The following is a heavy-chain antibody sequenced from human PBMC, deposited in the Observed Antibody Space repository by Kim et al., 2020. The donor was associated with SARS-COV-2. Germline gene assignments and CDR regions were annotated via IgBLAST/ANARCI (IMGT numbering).Heavy chain of an antibody. CDR1: GFTFGDYA. Sequence: GGSLRLSCAASGFTFGDYAMHWVRQAPGKGLEWVSGISWNSGSIGYADSVKGRFTISRDNAKNSLYLQMNSLRAEDTALYYCAKAGDPDYYDSSGYSDYWGQGTLVTVSS. V-gene: IGHV3-9*01. CDR2: ISWNSGSI. J-gene: IGHJ4*02. D-gene: IGHD3-22*01. CDR3: AKAGDPDYYDSSGYSDY.